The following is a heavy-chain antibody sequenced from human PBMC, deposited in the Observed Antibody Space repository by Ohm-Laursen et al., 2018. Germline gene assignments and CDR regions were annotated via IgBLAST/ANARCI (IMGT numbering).Heavy chain of an antibody. D-gene: IGHD5-18*01. V-gene: IGHV4-59*01. CDR3: ARVGYLYGMDV. CDR2: IYYSGST. Sequence: TLSLTCTVPGGSISSYYWSWIRQPPGKGLEWIGYIYYSGSTNYNPSLKSRVTISVDTSKNQFSLKLSSVTAADTAVYYCARVGYLYGMDVWGQGTTVTVSS. CDR1: GGSISSYY. J-gene: IGHJ6*02.